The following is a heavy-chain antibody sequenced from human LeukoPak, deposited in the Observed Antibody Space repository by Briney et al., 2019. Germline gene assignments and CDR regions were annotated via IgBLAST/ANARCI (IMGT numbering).Heavy chain of an antibody. Sequence: SQTLSLTRMVCRCSISRCSYYGLWLPHPAGEALVGIGRLYPCGSTKYNPSLKSRVTISVDPSKNHFSLKLSPVTAADTAVYYCARYMGGALWFGEEWGQGTLVTVSS. CDR3: ARYMGGALWFGEE. D-gene: IGHD3-10*01. V-gene: IGHV4-61*02. CDR2: LYPCGST. CDR1: RCSISRCSYY. J-gene: IGHJ4*02.